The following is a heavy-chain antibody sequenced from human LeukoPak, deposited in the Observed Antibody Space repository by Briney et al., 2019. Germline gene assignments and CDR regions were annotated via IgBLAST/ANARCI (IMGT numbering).Heavy chain of an antibody. CDR1: GFTFSSFA. J-gene: IGHJ4*02. D-gene: IGHD3-22*01. V-gene: IGHV3-33*08. Sequence: GGSLRLSCAASGFTFSSFALSWVRQAPGKGLEWVAVIWYDGSNKHYAESVKGRFSISRDNSKSTLYLQMNSLRAEDTAVYYCARARGVSTGYRPIDYWGQGTLVTVSS. CDR2: IWYDGSNK. CDR3: ARARGVSTGYRPIDY.